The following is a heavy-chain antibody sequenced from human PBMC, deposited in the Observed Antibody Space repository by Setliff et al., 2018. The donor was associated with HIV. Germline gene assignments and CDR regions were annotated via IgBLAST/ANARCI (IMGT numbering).Heavy chain of an antibody. CDR1: GDTFRMDT. Sequence: SVKVSCKASGDTFRMDTISLLRQAPGHGPEWMGGIVAAFGSTTYAQKFQGRVRITADASTITVYMELRSLTPEDTAVYYCARDGSGILRGTFDICGQGTLVTVSS. V-gene: IGHV1-69*13. J-gene: IGHJ3*02. D-gene: IGHD3-10*01. CDR3: ARDGSGILRGTFDI. CDR2: IVAAFGST.